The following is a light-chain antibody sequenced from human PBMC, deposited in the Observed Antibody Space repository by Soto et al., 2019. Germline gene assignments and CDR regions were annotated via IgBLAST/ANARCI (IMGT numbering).Light chain of an antibody. J-gene: IGLJ1*01. CDR3: CSYAGSYTWV. CDR1: SSDVGGYNY. CDR2: DVS. Sequence: QSALTQPRSVSGSPGQSVTISCTGTSSDVGGYNYVSWYQQHPGKAPKLMIYDVSKRPSGVPDRFSGSKSGNTASQTISGLQAEDEADYYCCSYAGSYTWVFGTGTKVTVL. V-gene: IGLV2-11*01.